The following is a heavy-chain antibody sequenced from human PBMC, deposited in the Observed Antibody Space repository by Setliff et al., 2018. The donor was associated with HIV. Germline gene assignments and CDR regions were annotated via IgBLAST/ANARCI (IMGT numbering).Heavy chain of an antibody. Sequence: GESLKISCAASGFTFSAHGMHWVRQAPGKGLEWVAFMKYDESSEYYADSVKGRVTISRDNSKNTVDLQMSSLRTEDTAVYYCAKDGDYRNGDYDAFDIWGLGKMVTVSS. CDR2: MKYDESSE. V-gene: IGHV3-30*02. CDR1: GFTFSAHG. CDR3: AKDGDYRNGDYDAFDI. J-gene: IGHJ3*02. D-gene: IGHD4-4*01.